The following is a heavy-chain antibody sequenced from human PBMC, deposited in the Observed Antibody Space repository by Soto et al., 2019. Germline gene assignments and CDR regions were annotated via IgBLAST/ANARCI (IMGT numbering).Heavy chain of an antibody. Sequence: GESLKISCAASGFTFSSYAMSWVRQAPGKGLEWVSAISGSGGSTYYADSVKGRFTISRDNSKNTLYLQMNSLRAEDTAVYYCAKDRGCSGGSCYSMVLVAEYFQHWGQGTLVTVSS. V-gene: IGHV3-23*01. CDR2: ISGSGGST. J-gene: IGHJ1*01. CDR3: AKDRGCSGGSCYSMVLVAEYFQH. D-gene: IGHD2-15*01. CDR1: GFTFSSYA.